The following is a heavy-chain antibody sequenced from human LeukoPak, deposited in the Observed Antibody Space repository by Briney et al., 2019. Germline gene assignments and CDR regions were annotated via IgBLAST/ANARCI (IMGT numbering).Heavy chain of an antibody. V-gene: IGHV1-8*01. J-gene: IGHJ4*02. D-gene: IGHD6-6*01. Sequence: MKVSCKASEYTFTSYDINWVRQAHGTGLEWMGWMNPNSGNTGYAQKFQGRVTMTRVTSISTAYMELNNLTSEDTAVYYCARGSWGEIAGRKSFEFWGQGSLVTVSS. CDR3: ARGSWGEIAGRKSFEF. CDR2: MNPNSGNT. CDR1: EYTFTSYD.